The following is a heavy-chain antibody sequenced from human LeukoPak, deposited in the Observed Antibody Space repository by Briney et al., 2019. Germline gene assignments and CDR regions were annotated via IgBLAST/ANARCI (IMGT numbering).Heavy chain of an antibody. V-gene: IGHV3-74*01. CDR3: ARDGDESTYYYYYGMDV. D-gene: IGHD7-27*01. Sequence: GGPLRLSCAASGFSFNTYWMYWVRQVPEKGLVWVSRIKYDGSSTSYADSVKGRFTISRDNAKNTLYLQMNNLRAEDTAVYYCARDGDESTYYYYYGMDVWGQGTTVTVS. J-gene: IGHJ6*02. CDR1: GFSFNTYW. CDR2: IKYDGSST.